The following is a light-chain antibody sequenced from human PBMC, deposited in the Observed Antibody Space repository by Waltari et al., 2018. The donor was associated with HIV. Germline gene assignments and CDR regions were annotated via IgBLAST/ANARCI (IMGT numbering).Light chain of an antibody. J-gene: IGLJ3*02. Sequence: QTVVTQEPSFSVSPGGTVTLTCGLNSGSVSTSYYPSWYQQTPGQTPRTVIYSKNTRYSGVPDRFSGSILGNKAALTITGAQADDESDYYCVLYMGGGIWVFGGGTKVTVL. CDR3: VLYMGGGIWV. V-gene: IGLV8-61*01. CDR2: SKN. CDR1: SGSVSTSYY.